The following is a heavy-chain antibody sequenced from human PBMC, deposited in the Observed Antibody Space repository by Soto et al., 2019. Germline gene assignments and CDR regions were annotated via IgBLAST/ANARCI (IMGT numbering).Heavy chain of an antibody. V-gene: IGHV3-30*18. CDR1: GFTFSSYG. D-gene: IGHD1-26*01. CDR2: ISYDGSNK. CDR3: AKSSSGATTRWDDAFDI. Sequence: QVQLVESGGGVVQPGRSLRLSCAASGFTFSSYGMHWVRQAPGKGLEWVAVISYDGSNKYYADSVKGRFTISRDNSKNTLYLQMNSLRAEDTAVYYCAKSSSGATTRWDDAFDIWGQGTMVTVSS. J-gene: IGHJ3*02.